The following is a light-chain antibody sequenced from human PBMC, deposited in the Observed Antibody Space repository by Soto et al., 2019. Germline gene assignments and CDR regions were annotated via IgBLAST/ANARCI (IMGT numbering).Light chain of an antibody. CDR1: QGVGRF. CDR3: QQRGGWPLT. J-gene: IGKJ4*01. V-gene: IGKV3-11*01. Sequence: EIVLTQSPATLSLSPGERAALSCRASQGVGRFLAWYQQKPGQAPRLLTYDASNRATGIPARFSGSGSVTDFTLAIDNLEPEDFAVYYCQQRGGWPLTFGGGTKVEIK. CDR2: DAS.